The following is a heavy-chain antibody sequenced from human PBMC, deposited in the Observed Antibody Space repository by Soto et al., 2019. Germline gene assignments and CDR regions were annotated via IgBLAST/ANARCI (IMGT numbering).Heavy chain of an antibody. V-gene: IGHV5-51*01. CDR3: ARHRPGYSYGYDFLYYYYMDA. CDR1: GYSVSSYW. D-gene: IGHD5-18*01. Sequence: PGESLNISCKGSGYSVSSYWIGWVRQMPGKGLEWMGIIYPGDSDTRYSPSFQGQVTISADKSISTAYLQWSSLKASDTAMYYCARHRPGYSYGYDFLYYYYMDAWGKGTTVTVSS. CDR2: IYPGDSDT. J-gene: IGHJ6*03.